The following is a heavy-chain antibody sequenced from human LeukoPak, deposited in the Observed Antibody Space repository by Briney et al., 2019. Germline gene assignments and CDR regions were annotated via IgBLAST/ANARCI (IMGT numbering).Heavy chain of an antibody. Sequence: PGGSVRLPCAAWGHTLNIYSKKWVRQAGGKGLECISCMSSRSDYIHYEDSLKGRFTISRDNAKNSLYLQMNSLRAEDTAVYYCARDPWGSSSFWGQGTLVTVSS. V-gene: IGHV3-21*06. CDR2: MSSRSDYI. J-gene: IGHJ4*02. CDR1: GHTLNIYS. CDR3: ARDPWGSSSF. D-gene: IGHD6-6*01.